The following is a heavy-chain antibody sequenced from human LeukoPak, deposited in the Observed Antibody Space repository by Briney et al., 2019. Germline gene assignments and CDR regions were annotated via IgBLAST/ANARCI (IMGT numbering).Heavy chain of an antibody. CDR1: GFSLCTSEEA. J-gene: IGHJ4*02. CDR2: IYWHEEI. Sequence: SGPTLVNPTQTLALTCSFSGFSLCTSEEAVGWILQPPGKALEWLALIYWHEEIHYSPSLKSRLTITQDTAKNQVVLTVTNMDPVDTATYYCAHRSLGYFDYWGQGTLVTVSS. V-gene: IGHV2-5*01. CDR3: AHRSLGYFDY. D-gene: IGHD6-13*01.